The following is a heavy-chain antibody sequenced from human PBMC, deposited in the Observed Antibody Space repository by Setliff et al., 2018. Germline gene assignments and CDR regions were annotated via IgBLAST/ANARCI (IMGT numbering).Heavy chain of an antibody. CDR2: IHGEGINT. J-gene: IGHJ6*02. CDR3: MKKIIAGGGPPYDYYGMDV. CDR1: GFTFSTYV. D-gene: IGHD1-26*01. Sequence: PGGSLRLSCAASGFTFSTYVMTWVRQAPGKGLEWVSSIHGEGINTYYADSVKGRFTISRDNSKNTLFLQMNSLRADDTAVYYCMKKIIAGGGPPYDYYGMDVWGQGTTVTVSS. V-gene: IGHV3-23*01.